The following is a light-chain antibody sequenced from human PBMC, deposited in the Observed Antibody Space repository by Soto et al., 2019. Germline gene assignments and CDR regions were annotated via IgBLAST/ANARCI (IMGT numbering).Light chain of an antibody. J-gene: IGLJ2*01. CDR2: EVS. V-gene: IGLV2-14*01. CDR3: NSYTSSSTLL. Sequence: QSALTQPASVSGSPGQSITISCTGTSSDVGVYNYVSWYQHHPGKAPKLMIYEVSNRPSGVSSRFSGSKSGNTASLTISGLQAEDEADYYCNSYTSSSTLLFGGGTKLTVL. CDR1: SSDVGVYNY.